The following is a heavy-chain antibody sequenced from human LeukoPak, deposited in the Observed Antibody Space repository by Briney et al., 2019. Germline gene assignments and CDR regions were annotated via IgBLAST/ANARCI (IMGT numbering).Heavy chain of an antibody. V-gene: IGHV5-51*01. J-gene: IGHJ3*02. Sequence: GEALKISCKASGYSFASYLLGLGRQMPGKGLERMGIIYPSDCDTRYSPSFQGQVTISADKSINTAYLQWSSLKASDTAMYYCARPPFIWGQGTMVTVSS. CDR2: IYPSDCDT. CDR3: ARPPFI. CDR1: GYSFASYL.